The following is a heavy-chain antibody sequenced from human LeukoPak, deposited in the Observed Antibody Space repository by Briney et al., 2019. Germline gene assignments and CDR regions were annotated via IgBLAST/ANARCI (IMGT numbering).Heavy chain of an antibody. Sequence: QSGGSLRLSCAASGFIYSSYGMHWVRQAPGKGLEWVAVIWYDGSNTYYADSVKGRFTISRDNSKNTLYLQMNNLTAEDTAVYYCVRQWGEDYWGQGTLVTVSS. CDR1: GFIYSSYG. V-gene: IGHV3-33*01. CDR3: VRQWGEDY. J-gene: IGHJ4*02. CDR2: IWYDGSNT. D-gene: IGHD3-16*01.